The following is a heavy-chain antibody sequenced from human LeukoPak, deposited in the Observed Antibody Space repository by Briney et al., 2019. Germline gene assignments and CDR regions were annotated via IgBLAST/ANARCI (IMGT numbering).Heavy chain of an antibody. Sequence: SETLSLTCAVYGGSFSGYYWSWIRQPPGKGLEWIGEINHSGSTNYNPSLKSRVTISVDTSKNQFSLKLSSVTAADTAVYYCARENYGGNSGRGWYFDLWGRGTLVTVSS. CDR1: GGSFSGYY. CDR3: ARENYGGNSGRGWYFDL. J-gene: IGHJ2*01. D-gene: IGHD4-23*01. V-gene: IGHV4-34*01. CDR2: INHSGST.